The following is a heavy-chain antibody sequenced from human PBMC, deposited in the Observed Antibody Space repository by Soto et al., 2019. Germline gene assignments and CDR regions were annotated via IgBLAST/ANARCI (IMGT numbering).Heavy chain of an antibody. V-gene: IGHV3-21*01. CDR2: ISSSSSYI. D-gene: IGHD1-26*01. CDR1: GFTFSSYS. CDR3: AKIGATSPPFFDY. J-gene: IGHJ4*02. Sequence: GGSLRLSCAASGFTFSSYSMNWVRQAPGKGLEWVSSISSSSSYIYYADSVKGRFTISRDNAKNSLYLQMNGLRAEDTAVYYCAKIGATSPPFFDYWGQGTLVTVSS.